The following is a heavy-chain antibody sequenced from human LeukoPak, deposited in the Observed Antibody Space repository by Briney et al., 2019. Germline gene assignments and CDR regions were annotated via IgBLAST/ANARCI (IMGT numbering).Heavy chain of an antibody. CDR2: ISGSGGST. V-gene: IGHV3-23*01. CDR1: GFTFNSYA. Sequence: PGGSLRLSCTASGFTFNSYAMSWVRQAPGKGLEWVSGISGSGGSTYYADSVKGRFTISRANSRNTLFLQMNSLRAEDTAVYYCAKSLGRVIVTSFDYWGQGTLVTVSS. D-gene: IGHD3-16*02. CDR3: AKSLGRVIVTSFDY. J-gene: IGHJ4*02.